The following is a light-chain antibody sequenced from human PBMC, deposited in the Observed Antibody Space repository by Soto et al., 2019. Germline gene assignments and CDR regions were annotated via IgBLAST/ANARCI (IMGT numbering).Light chain of an antibody. CDR2: KAS. V-gene: IGKV1-5*03. Sequence: DIQMTQSPSTLSASVGDRVTITCRASQSISTWLAWYQQKPGKAPNLLIYKASSLESGVPSRFSGSGSGTGFTLTISSLQPDDFATYYCQTYKDYPLTFGGGTKVEIK. CDR3: QTYKDYPLT. CDR1: QSISTW. J-gene: IGKJ4*01.